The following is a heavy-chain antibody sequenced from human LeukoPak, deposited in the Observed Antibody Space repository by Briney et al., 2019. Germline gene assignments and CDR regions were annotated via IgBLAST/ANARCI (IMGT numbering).Heavy chain of an antibody. D-gene: IGHD6-6*01. J-gene: IGHJ4*02. CDR1: GYTFTGYY. V-gene: IGHV1-46*01. Sequence: GASVKVSCTASGYTFTGYYIHWMRQAPGQGLEWMGKINPSGGSTSYAQKFQGRVTMTRDTSISTAYMELSRLRSDDTAVYYCARINIAARDWGQGTLVTVSS. CDR2: INPSGGST. CDR3: ARINIAARD.